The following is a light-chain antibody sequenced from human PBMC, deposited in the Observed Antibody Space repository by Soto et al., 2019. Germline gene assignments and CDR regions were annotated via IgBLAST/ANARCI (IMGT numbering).Light chain of an antibody. V-gene: IGLV1-40*01. CDR1: SSNIGAGYD. CDR3: QSYDSSLSGVV. Sequence: QSVLTQPPSVSGAPGQRVTISCTGSSSNIGAGYDVHWYQQLPGTAPKLLIYGNSNRPSGVPDRFSGPKSCTSASLAITGLQAEDEADYYCQSYDSSLSGVVFGGGTKLTVL. J-gene: IGLJ2*01. CDR2: GNS.